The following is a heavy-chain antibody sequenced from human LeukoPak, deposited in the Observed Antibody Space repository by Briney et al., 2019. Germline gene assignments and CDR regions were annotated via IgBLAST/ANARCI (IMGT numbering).Heavy chain of an antibody. CDR2: ISGSGGNT. V-gene: IGHV3-23*01. Sequence: PGGSLRLSCAASGLTFSSYAMNWVRQAPGKGLEWVSAISGSGGNTYYADSVKGRFTISRDNSKNTLYLQMNSLRAEDTAVYYCAKDWAIAGSYYCMDIWGKGTTVTISS. CDR1: GLTFSSYA. J-gene: IGHJ6*03. CDR3: AKDWAIAGSYYCMDI. D-gene: IGHD2-2*01.